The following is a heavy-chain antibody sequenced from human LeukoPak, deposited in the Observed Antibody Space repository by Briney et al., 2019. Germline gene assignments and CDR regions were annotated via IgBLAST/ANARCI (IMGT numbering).Heavy chain of an antibody. J-gene: IGHJ4*02. D-gene: IGHD5-18*01. V-gene: IGHV1-2*02. CDR2: INPNSGGT. CDR1: GYTFTGYY. Sequence: ASVKVSCKASGYTFTGYYMHWVRQAPGQGLEWMGWINPNSGGTNYAQKFQGRVTMTRDTSISTAYMELSRLRSDDTAVYCCAREFGYGWRYYFDYWGQGTLVTVSS. CDR3: AREFGYGWRYYFDY.